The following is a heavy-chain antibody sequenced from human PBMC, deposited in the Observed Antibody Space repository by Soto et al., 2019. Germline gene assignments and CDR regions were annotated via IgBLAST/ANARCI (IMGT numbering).Heavy chain of an antibody. CDR1: GYSFTSSW. CDR2: IYPGASDT. CDR3: ARPLAAGAFDI. D-gene: IGHD3-3*02. Sequence: EVQLVQSGAEVKKPGESLKISCKGSGYSFTSSWIGWVRQMPGNGLEWMGIIYPGASDTRYSPSFQGQDTISADKSINTAYLQWSGLKASDTAMYDCARPLAAGAFDIWGQGTMVTVSS. V-gene: IGHV5-51*03. J-gene: IGHJ3*02.